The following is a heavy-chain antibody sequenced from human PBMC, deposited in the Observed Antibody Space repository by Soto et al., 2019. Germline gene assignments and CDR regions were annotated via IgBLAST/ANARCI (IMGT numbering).Heavy chain of an antibody. V-gene: IGHV4-4*02. CDR3: ARFRYNWNDNWFDP. Sequence: SETLSLTCAVSSGSISSSNWWNWVRQPPGKGLEWIGEIYHSGSTNYNPSLKSRVTISVDKSKNQFSLKLSSVTAADTAVYYCARFRYNWNDNWFDPWGQGTLVTVSS. D-gene: IGHD1-20*01. J-gene: IGHJ5*02. CDR2: IYHSGST. CDR1: SGSISSSNW.